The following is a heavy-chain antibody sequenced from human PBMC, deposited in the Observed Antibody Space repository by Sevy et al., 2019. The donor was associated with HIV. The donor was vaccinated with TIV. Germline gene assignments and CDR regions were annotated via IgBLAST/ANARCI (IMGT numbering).Heavy chain of an antibody. CDR2: ISSSGSTI. CDR3: ARPLAAAEAPVFDY. D-gene: IGHD6-13*01. Sequence: GGSLRLSCAASGFTFSDYYMSWIRQAPGKGLEWVSYISSSGSTIYYADSVKGRFTISRDNAKNSLYLQMNSLRAEDTAVYYCARPLAAAEAPVFDYWGQGTLVTVSS. J-gene: IGHJ4*02. CDR1: GFTFSDYY. V-gene: IGHV3-11*01.